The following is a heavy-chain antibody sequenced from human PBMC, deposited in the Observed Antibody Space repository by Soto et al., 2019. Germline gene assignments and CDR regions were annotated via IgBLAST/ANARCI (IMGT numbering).Heavy chain of an antibody. J-gene: IGHJ4*02. Sequence: QLQLQESGPGLVKPSETLSLTCTVSGGSISSSSYYWGWIRQPPGKGLEWIGSIYYSGSTYYNQSLKSRVTISVDTSKNQFSLKLSSVTAADTAVYYCARRRGGYFDWLLDYWGQGTLVTVSS. CDR3: ARRRGGYFDWLLDY. CDR2: IYYSGST. D-gene: IGHD3-9*01. V-gene: IGHV4-39*01. CDR1: GGSISSSSYY.